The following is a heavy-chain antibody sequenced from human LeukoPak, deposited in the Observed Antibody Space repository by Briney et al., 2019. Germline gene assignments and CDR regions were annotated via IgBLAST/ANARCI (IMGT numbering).Heavy chain of an antibody. Sequence: GGSLRLSSSACGFNFISFALVRVRQAPGRGLEWVSAISGSGGSTYYADSVKVRFIISTDNSKNTLNLQMNSLRAEDTAVYYCATWVCCSGGNCSDIWGQGTLVTVSS. V-gene: IGHV3-23*01. CDR2: ISGSGGST. J-gene: IGHJ5*02. CDR3: ATWVCCSGGNCSDI. CDR1: GFNFISFA. D-gene: IGHD2-15*01.